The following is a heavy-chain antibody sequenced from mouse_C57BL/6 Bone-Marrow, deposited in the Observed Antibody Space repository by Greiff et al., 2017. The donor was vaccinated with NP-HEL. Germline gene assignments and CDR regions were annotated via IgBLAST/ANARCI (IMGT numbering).Heavy chain of an antibody. CDR3: VRDSTVGRYYAMDY. CDR2: IRSKSSNYAT. J-gene: IGHJ4*01. CDR1: GFTFNTYA. V-gene: IGHV10-3*01. Sequence: EVQGVESGGGLVQPKGSLKLSCAASGFTFNTYALHWVRQAPGKGLEWVARIRSKSSNYATYYADSVKDRFTISRDDSQSMLYLQMNKMKTEDTAMYYWVRDSTVGRYYAMDYWGQGTSVTVSS. D-gene: IGHD1-1*01.